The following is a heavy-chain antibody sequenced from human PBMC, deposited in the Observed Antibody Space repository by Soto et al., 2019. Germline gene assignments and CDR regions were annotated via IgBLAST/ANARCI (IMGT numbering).Heavy chain of an antibody. D-gene: IGHD3-3*01. CDR2: IWYDGSNK. V-gene: IGHV3-33*01. J-gene: IGHJ6*02. CDR1: GFTFSSYG. CDR3: AREGKYYDFWSGTNPSYYYYGMDV. Sequence: PGGSLRLACAASGFTFSSYGMHWVRQAPGKGLEWVAVIWYDGSNKYYADSVKGRFTISRDNSKNTLYLQMNSLRAEDTAVYHCAREGKYYDFWSGTNPSYYYYGMDVWGQGTTVTVSS.